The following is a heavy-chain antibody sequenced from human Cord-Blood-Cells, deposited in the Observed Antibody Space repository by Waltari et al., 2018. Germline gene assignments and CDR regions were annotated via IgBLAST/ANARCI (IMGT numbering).Heavy chain of an antibody. CDR3: ARGGVAAAVNFDY. J-gene: IGHJ4*02. CDR1: GFTFSSYG. CDR2: IWCDGSNK. V-gene: IGHV3-33*01. Sequence: QVQLVESGGGVVQPGRSLRLSCAASGFTFSSYGMHWVRQATGKGLEWVAVIWCDGSNKYYADSVKGRFTISRDNSKNTLYLQMNSLRAEDTAVYYCARGGVAAAVNFDYWGQGTLVTVSS. D-gene: IGHD6-13*01.